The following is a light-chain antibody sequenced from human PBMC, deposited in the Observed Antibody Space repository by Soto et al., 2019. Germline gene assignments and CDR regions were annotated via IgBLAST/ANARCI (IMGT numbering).Light chain of an antibody. CDR1: QGIRNF. V-gene: IGKV1-27*01. CDR2: AAS. J-gene: IGKJ3*01. Sequence: DIQMTQSPTSLSASVGDRVTITCRASQGIRNFVAWYQQKPGKPPKLLIYAASTLQSGVPSRFSGSGSGTDFTLPINSLQPEDVATYSCQKYSSVPVFGPGTKVEI. CDR3: QKYSSVPV.